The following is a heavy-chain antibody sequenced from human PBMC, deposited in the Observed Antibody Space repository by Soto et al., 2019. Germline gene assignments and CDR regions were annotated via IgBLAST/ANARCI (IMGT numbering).Heavy chain of an antibody. CDR3: ARECTNGRCIPIDYGMDV. J-gene: IGHJ6*02. CDR2: IIPIFGTA. CDR1: GGTFSSYA. Sequence: ASVKVSCKASGGTFSSYAISWVRQAPGQGLEWMGGIIPIFGTANYAQKFQGRVTITADESTSTAYMELSSLRSEDTAVYYCARECTNGRCIPIDYGMDVWGQGTTVTISS. V-gene: IGHV1-69*13. D-gene: IGHD2-8*01.